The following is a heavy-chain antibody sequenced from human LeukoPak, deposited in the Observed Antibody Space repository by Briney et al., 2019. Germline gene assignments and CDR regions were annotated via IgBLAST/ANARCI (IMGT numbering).Heavy chain of an antibody. CDR1: GFTFSSYS. CDR3: ARDSQIVVVPAAPNYYMDV. J-gene: IGHJ6*03. CDR2: ISTSSSTI. V-gene: IGHV3-48*04. D-gene: IGHD2-2*01. Sequence: GGSLRLSCAASGFTFSSYSMNWVRQAPGKGLEWVSYISTSSSTIYYADSVKGRFTISRDNAKNSLYLQMNSLRAEDTAVYYCARDSQIVVVPAAPNYYMDVWGKGTTVTVSS.